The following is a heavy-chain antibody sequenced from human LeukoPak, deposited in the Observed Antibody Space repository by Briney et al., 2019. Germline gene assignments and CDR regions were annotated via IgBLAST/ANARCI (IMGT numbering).Heavy chain of an antibody. CDR2: ISASGDNK. Sequence: GGSLRLSCAASGFTFNNYAMDWVRQAPGKGLEWVSAISASGDNKNYADSVRGRFTIFRGNSKNTVYLQMNSLRVDDTAVYYRAKVADTAMVLTGNFHYWGQGTLVTVSS. J-gene: IGHJ4*02. CDR1: GFTFNNYA. V-gene: IGHV3-23*01. CDR3: AKVADTAMVLTGNFHY. D-gene: IGHD5-18*01.